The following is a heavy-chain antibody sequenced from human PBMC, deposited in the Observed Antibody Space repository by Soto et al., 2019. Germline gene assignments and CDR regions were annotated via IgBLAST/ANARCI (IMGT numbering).Heavy chain of an antibody. V-gene: IGHV4-31*03. J-gene: IGHJ4*02. Sequence: QVQLQESGPGLVKPSQTLSLTCTVSGGSINSGGYCWSWIRQHPGKGLDWIGCISYGGSTSYNPSLKSRVTISVDTSKNQFSLTLTSVTAAATAVYCCSRGILVWGQGALITVSS. CDR1: GGSINSGGYC. CDR3: SRGILV. CDR2: ISYGGST. D-gene: IGHD5-18*01.